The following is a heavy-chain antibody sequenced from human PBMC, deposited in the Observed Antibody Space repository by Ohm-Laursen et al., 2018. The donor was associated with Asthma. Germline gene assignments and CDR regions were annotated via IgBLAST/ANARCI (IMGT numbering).Heavy chain of an antibody. D-gene: IGHD3-22*01. V-gene: IGHV3-23*01. CDR3: ASSYYYDSSGYYYVGDFDY. J-gene: IGHJ4*02. Sequence: SLRLSCSASGFTFNKHHMTWVRQAPGKGLEWVSAIDGSGGRTYYADSVKGRFTISRDNPRNTLYLQMNSLRAEDTAVYYCASSYYYDSSGYYYVGDFDYWGQGTLVTVSS. CDR2: IDGSGGRT. CDR1: GFTFNKHH.